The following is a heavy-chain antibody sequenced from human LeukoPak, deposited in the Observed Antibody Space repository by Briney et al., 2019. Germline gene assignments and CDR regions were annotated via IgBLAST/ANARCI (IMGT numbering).Heavy chain of an antibody. D-gene: IGHD3/OR15-3a*01. CDR1: GGSISSYY. Sequence: PSETLSLTCTVSGGSISSYYWSWIRQPPGKGLEWIGYIYYSGSTNYNPSLKSRVTISVDTSKNQFSLKLSSVTAADTAVYCCARLWTTGDAFDIWGQGTMVTVSS. V-gene: IGHV4-59*08. CDR3: ARLWTTGDAFDI. CDR2: IYYSGST. J-gene: IGHJ3*02.